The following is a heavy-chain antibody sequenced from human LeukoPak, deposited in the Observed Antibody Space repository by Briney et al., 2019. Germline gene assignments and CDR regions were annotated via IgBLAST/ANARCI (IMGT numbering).Heavy chain of an antibody. V-gene: IGHV3-72*01. J-gene: IGHJ4*02. CDR1: GFTFSNAW. CDR2: IRNKANRYTT. D-gene: IGHD7-27*01. Sequence: GGSLRLSCEASGFTFSNAWMSWVRQAPGEGLEWVARIRNKANRYTTEYAASVKGRFTISRDDSENSLYLQMDSLKTEDTAVYYCARSPLGIAPFDYWGQGTLVTVSS. CDR3: ARSPLGIAPFDY.